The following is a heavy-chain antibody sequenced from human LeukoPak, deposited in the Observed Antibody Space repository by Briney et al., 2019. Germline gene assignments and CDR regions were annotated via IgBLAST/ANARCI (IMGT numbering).Heavy chain of an antibody. CDR3: ARDSSIRSGGRPRALFGVIDY. V-gene: IGHV4-61*02. D-gene: IGHD3-10*01. CDR2: MYTSGST. CDR1: GGSISSGSYY. J-gene: IGHJ4*02. Sequence: SQTLSLTRTVSGGSISSGSYYWSWIRQPAGEGLEWIGCMYTSGSTNYNPSLKSRVTISVDTSKNQFSLKLSSVTAADTAVYYCARDSSIRSGGRPRALFGVIDYWGQGTLVTVSS.